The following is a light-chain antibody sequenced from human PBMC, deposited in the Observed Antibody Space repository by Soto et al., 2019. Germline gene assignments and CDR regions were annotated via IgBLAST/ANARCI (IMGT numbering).Light chain of an antibody. Sequence: QLVLTQSPSASASLGASVKLTCTLSSGHSNYAIAWHQQQPEKGPRYLMKLNSDGSHTKGDGIPDRFSGSSSGAERYLTISSLQSEDEADYYCLTWGTGIWAFGRGTKLTVL. CDR3: LTWGTGIWA. V-gene: IGLV4-69*01. J-gene: IGLJ3*02. CDR1: SGHSNYA. CDR2: LNSDGSH.